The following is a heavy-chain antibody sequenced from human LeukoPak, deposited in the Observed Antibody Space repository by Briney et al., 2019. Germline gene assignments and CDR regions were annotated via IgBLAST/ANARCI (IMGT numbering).Heavy chain of an antibody. J-gene: IGHJ4*02. CDR1: GFTFSSYY. V-gene: IGHV3-7*01. CDR2: IKQDGSEK. D-gene: IGHD2-2*01. Sequence: GGSLRLSCAASGFTFSSYYMSWVRQAPGKGLEWVANIKQDGSEKYYMDSVKGRFTISRDNAKNSLYLQMNSLRAEDTAVYYCARGVGTAAALDYWGQATLVTVSS. CDR3: ARGVGTAAALDY.